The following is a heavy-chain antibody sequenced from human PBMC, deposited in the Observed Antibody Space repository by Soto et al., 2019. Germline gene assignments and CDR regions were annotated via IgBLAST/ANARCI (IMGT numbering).Heavy chain of an antibody. Sequence: SETLSLTCTVSGGSISSYYWSWIRQPPGKGLEWIGYIYYSGSTNYNPSLKSRVTISVDTSKNQFSLKLSSVTAADTAVYYCARAPVGGSGSYYMKYYYYGMDVWGQGTTVTVSS. D-gene: IGHD3-10*01. V-gene: IGHV4-59*01. CDR2: IYYSGST. CDR3: ARAPVGGSGSYYMKYYYYGMDV. CDR1: GGSISSYY. J-gene: IGHJ6*02.